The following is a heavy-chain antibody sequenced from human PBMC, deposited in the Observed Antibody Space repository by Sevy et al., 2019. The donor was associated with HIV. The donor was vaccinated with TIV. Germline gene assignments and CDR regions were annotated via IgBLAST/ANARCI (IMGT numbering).Heavy chain of an antibody. J-gene: IGHJ4*02. D-gene: IGHD2-2*01. CDR3: AQVRFNCSSTSCFPADYFDY. CDR2: MNHNSGNT. CDR1: GYTFTSYD. V-gene: IGHV1-8*01. Sequence: PSVKVSCKASGYTFTSYDINWVRQATGQGLEWMGWMNHNSGNTGYAQKFQGRVTMTRNTSISTAYMELSSLRSEDTAVYYCAQVRFNCSSTSCFPADYFDYWGQGTLVTVSS.